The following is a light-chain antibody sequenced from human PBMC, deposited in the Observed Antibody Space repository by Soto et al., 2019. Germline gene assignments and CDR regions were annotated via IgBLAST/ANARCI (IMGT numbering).Light chain of an antibody. CDR3: QKYVSSHWA. V-gene: IGKV3-20*01. Sequence: EIVLAQSPGTLSLPPWERATLSCSASQSVTNSFLAWYQQKPGQAPRLIIYGAYRRATGIQDRFTGSGSGTDFTLTISRMEPEEFAVYYCQKYVSSHWACGKGTKVDIK. CDR2: GAY. CDR1: QSVTNSF. J-gene: IGKJ1*01.